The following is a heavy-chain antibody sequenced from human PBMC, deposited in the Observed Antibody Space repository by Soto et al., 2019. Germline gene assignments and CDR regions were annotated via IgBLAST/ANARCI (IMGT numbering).Heavy chain of an antibody. CDR3: ARIPVDTYRTYWFDP. D-gene: IGHD5-12*01. V-gene: IGHV4-61*08. J-gene: IGHJ5*01. Sequence: PSETLSLTCTVSGDSVTSGDYYWRWIRQPPGKGLEWIGYIYYSGNTNYSPSLKSRVAISLDTSHNQFSLKLSSVTAADTAVYFCARIPVDTYRTYWFDPWGQGTLVTVSS. CDR1: GDSVTSGDYY. CDR2: IYYSGNT.